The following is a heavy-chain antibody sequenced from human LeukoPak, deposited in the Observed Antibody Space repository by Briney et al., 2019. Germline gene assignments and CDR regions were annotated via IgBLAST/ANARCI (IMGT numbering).Heavy chain of an antibody. CDR2: INTDGSST. Sequence: GGSLRLSCAASGFTFSSYWMHWVRHAPGKGLVWVSRINTDGSSTSYADSVKGRFTISRDNAKNTLYLQMNSLRAEDTAVYYCARGPLGDFWSGEIDYWGQGTLVTVSS. V-gene: IGHV3-74*01. CDR3: ARGPLGDFWSGEIDY. D-gene: IGHD3-3*01. J-gene: IGHJ4*02. CDR1: GFTFSSYW.